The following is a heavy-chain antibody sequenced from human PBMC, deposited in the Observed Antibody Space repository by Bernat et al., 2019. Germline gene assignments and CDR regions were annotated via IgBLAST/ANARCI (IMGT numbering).Heavy chain of an antibody. CDR1: GFTFSSYE. V-gene: IGHV3-48*03. CDR3: ERDPNCDFWSGKGYYYYCMDV. D-gene: IGHD3-3*01. CDR2: ISSSGSTI. Sequence: VQLVESGGGLVKPGGSLRLSCAASGFTFSSYEMNWVRQAPGKGLEWVSYISSSGSTIYYADSVKGRFTISRDNAKNSLYLQMNSLRAEDTAVYYCERDPNCDFWSGKGYYYYCMDVWGKGTTVTVSS. J-gene: IGHJ6*03.